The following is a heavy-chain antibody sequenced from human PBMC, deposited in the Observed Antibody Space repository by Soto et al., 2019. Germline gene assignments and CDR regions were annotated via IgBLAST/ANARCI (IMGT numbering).Heavy chain of an antibody. Sequence: QITLKESGPTLVKPTQTITLTCTFSGFSLPTDRVGVGWIRQPPGKALEWLAVIYWYDSKTYRPSLKSRLTIPKDTSKNQVALTMTDIDPVDTATYYCAHAYGGRSLYWGTGTLVTVSS. CDR3: AHAYGGRSLY. CDR2: IYWYDSK. V-gene: IGHV2-5*01. CDR1: GFSLPTDRVG. J-gene: IGHJ4*02. D-gene: IGHD1-26*01.